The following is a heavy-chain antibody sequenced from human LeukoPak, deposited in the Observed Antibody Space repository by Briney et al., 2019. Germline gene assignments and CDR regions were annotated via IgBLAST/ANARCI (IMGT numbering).Heavy chain of an antibody. V-gene: IGHV3-13*01. J-gene: IGHJ4*02. Sequence: GGSLRLSCAASGFTFSSYGMHWVRQATGKGPEWVSAIGTAGDTYYPGSVKGRFTISRENAKNSLYLQMNSLRAGDTAVYYCARGGPRTGFDYWGQGTLVTVSS. CDR3: ARGGPRTGFDY. D-gene: IGHD2-8*02. CDR1: GFTFSSYG. CDR2: IGTAGDT.